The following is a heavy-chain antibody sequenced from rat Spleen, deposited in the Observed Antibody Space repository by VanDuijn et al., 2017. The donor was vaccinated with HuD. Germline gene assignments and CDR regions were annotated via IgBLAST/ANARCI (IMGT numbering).Heavy chain of an antibody. CDR3: ARDLDGYFDY. CDR1: GFSLTSYN. J-gene: IGHJ2*01. D-gene: IGHD1-12*03. Sequence: VQLKESGPGLVQPSQTLSLTCTVSGFSLTSYNVHWVRQPTGKGLEWIGAIWSGGSTDYSSALKSRLSISRDTSKNQVFLKMNSLQSEDTTTYYCARDLDGYFDYWGQGVMVTVSS. CDR2: IWSGGST. V-gene: IGHV2-30*01.